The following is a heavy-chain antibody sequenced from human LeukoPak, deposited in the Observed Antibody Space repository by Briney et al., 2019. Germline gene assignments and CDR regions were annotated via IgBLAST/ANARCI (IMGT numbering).Heavy chain of an antibody. J-gene: IGHJ4*02. Sequence: ASVKVSCKASGGTFSSYAISWVRQAPGQGLEWMGGIIPIFGTANYAQKFQGRVTITADKSTSTAYMELSSLRSEDTAVYYCARVDGYSGYDFVRSPFDYWGQGTLVTVSS. D-gene: IGHD5-12*01. CDR3: ARVDGYSGYDFVRSPFDY. V-gene: IGHV1-69*06. CDR2: IIPIFGTA. CDR1: GGTFSSYA.